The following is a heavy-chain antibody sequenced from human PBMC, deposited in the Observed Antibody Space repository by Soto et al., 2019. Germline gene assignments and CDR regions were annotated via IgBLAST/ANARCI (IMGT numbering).Heavy chain of an antibody. D-gene: IGHD1-26*01. CDR1: GFTFSSYA. Sequence: GGSLRLSCAASGFTFSSYAMSWVRQAPGKGLEWVSAISGSGGSTYYADSVKGRFTISRDNSKNTLYLQMNSLRAEDTAVYYCAKDRGPSDRWAYYSGSYYSAFDIWGQGTMVTVSS. CDR3: AKDRGPSDRWAYYSGSYYSAFDI. V-gene: IGHV3-23*01. J-gene: IGHJ3*02. CDR2: ISGSGGST.